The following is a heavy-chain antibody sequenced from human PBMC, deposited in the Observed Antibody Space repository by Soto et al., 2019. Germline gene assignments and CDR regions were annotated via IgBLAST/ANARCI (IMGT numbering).Heavy chain of an antibody. CDR3: ARWIEFGDYGDYYFDY. V-gene: IGHV3-74*01. CDR1: GFTFSNYW. Sequence: GGSLRLSCAASGFTFSNYWMYWVRQVPGRGLVWVSRINNDGSSTTYADSVKDRFTISRDNAKSTLYLQMNSLRVEDTAVYFFARWIEFGDYGDYYFDYWGRGILVTVSS. CDR2: INNDGSST. D-gene: IGHD4-17*01. J-gene: IGHJ4*02.